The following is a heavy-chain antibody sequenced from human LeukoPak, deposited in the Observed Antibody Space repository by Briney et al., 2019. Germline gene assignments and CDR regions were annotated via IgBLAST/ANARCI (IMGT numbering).Heavy chain of an antibody. CDR3: ARGRAPPSYFY. J-gene: IGHJ4*02. D-gene: IGHD5-18*01. Sequence: SQTLSLTCTVSGGSISSGSYYWSWIRQPAGKGLEWIGRIYTSGSTDYNPSLKSRVTISVDTSKNQFSLKLSSVTAADTAVYYCARGRAPPSYFYWGQGTLVTVSS. CDR1: GGSISSGSYY. V-gene: IGHV4-61*02. CDR2: IYTSGST.